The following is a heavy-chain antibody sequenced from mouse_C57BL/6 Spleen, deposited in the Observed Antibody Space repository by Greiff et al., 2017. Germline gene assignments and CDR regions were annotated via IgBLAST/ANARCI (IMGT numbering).Heavy chain of an antibody. Sequence: EVKVVESGGDLVKPGGSLKLSCAASGFTFSSYGMSWVRQTPDKRLEWVATISSGGSYTYYPDSVKGRFTISRDNAKNTLYLQMSSLKSEDTAMYYCARHDGNWYFDVWGTGTTVTVSS. CDR1: GFTFSSYG. V-gene: IGHV5-6*01. J-gene: IGHJ1*03. D-gene: IGHD2-3*01. CDR3: ARHDGNWYFDV. CDR2: ISSGGSYT.